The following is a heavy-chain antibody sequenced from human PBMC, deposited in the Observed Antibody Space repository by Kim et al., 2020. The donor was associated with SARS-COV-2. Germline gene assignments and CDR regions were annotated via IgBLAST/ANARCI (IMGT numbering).Heavy chain of an antibody. Sequence: SETLSLTCTVSGGSISSSSYYWGWIRQPPGKGLEWIGSIYYSGSTYYNPSLKSRVTISVDTSKNQFSLKLSSVTAADTAVYYCARHVWGGYDFWSGYYAPSHGRNSLYFDYWGQGTLVTVSS. CDR2: IYYSGST. D-gene: IGHD3-3*01. CDR3: ARHVWGGYDFWSGYYAPSHGRNSLYFDY. V-gene: IGHV4-39*01. J-gene: IGHJ4*02. CDR1: GGSISSSSYY.